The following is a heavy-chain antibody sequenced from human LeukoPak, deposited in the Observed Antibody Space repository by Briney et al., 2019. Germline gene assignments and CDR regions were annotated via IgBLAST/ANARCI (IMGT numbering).Heavy chain of an antibody. D-gene: IGHD3-22*01. J-gene: IGHJ6*02. CDR3: AREPYYYDSSGYINYYYGMDV. V-gene: IGHV4-31*03. Sequence: SETLSLTCTVSGGSISSGGYYWSWIRQHPGKGLEWIGYIYYSGSTYYNPSLKSRVTISVDTSKNQFSLKLSSVTAADTAVYYCAREPYYYDSSGYINYYYGMDVWGQGTTVTVSS. CDR1: GGSISSGGYY. CDR2: IYYSGST.